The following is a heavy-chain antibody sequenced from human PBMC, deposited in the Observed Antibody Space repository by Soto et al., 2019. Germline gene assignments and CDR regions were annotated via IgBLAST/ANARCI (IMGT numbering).Heavy chain of an antibody. Sequence: PGGSLRLSCAASGFTFSDYYMSWIRQAPGKGLEWVSYISSSGSTIYYADSVKGRFTISRDNAKNSLYLQMNSLRAEDTAVYYCARDPYSGSYYYDVGWFDPWGQGTLVTVSS. CDR2: ISSSGSTI. J-gene: IGHJ5*02. CDR1: GFTFSDYY. V-gene: IGHV3-11*01. D-gene: IGHD1-26*01. CDR3: ARDPYSGSYYYDVGWFDP.